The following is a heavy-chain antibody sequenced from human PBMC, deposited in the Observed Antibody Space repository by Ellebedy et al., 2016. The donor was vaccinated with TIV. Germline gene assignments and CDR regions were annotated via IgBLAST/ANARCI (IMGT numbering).Heavy chain of an antibody. V-gene: IGHV3-23*01. CDR3: VRDFDY. CDR1: GFTFTTYA. CDR2: ISDSGDRT. Sequence: GGSLRLXXAASGFTFTTYAMTWVRQAPGKGLEWVSTISDSGDRTYYADSVRGRFTISRDNFRNTLYLQMTSLRAEDTAVYYCVRDFDYWGQGTLATVSS. J-gene: IGHJ4*02.